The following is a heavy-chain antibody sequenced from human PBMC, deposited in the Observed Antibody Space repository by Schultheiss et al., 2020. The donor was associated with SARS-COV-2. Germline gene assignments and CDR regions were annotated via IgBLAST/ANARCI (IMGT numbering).Heavy chain of an antibody. J-gene: IGHJ4*02. CDR1: GFTFSSYA. Sequence: GESLKISCAASGFTFSSYAMSWVRQAPGKGLEWVAVISYDGSNKYYADSVKGRFTISRDNSKNTLYLQMNSLSAEDTAVYYCAREIQLTKGFDYWGQGTLVTVSS. CDR2: ISYDGSNK. CDR3: AREIQLTKGFDY. D-gene: IGHD5-18*01. V-gene: IGHV3-30*03.